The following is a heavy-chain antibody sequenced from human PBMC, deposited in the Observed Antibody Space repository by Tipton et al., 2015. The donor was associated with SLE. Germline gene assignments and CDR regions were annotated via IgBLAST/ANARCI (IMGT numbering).Heavy chain of an antibody. CDR3: ARGTGFWSGSPHGY. Sequence: SLRLSCAASGFTFSSYSMNWVRQAPGKGLEWVSYISSSSSTIYYADSVKGRFTISRDNAKNSLYLQMNSLRAEDTAVYYCARGTGFWSGSPHGYWGQGTLVTVSS. CDR1: GFTFSSYS. D-gene: IGHD3-3*01. J-gene: IGHJ4*02. CDR2: ISSSSSTI. V-gene: IGHV3-48*01.